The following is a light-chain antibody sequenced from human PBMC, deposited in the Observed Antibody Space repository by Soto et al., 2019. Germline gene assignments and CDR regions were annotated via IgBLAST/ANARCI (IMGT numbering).Light chain of an antibody. V-gene: IGKV3-20*01. Sequence: EIVLTQSPGTLSLSPGERATLSCRASQSVSSSYLAWYQQKPGQAPRLLIYGASSRATGIPDRFSGSGSGTDLPLTISRLEPEDFAVYYCQQYGGSPGCTFGQGTKLEIK. CDR1: QSVSSSY. J-gene: IGKJ2*02. CDR3: QQYGGSPGCT. CDR2: GAS.